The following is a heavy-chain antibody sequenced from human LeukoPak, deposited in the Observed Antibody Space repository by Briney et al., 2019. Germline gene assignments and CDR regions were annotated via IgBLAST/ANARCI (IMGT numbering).Heavy chain of an antibody. J-gene: IGHJ4*02. V-gene: IGHV4-59*08. CDR2: ISYSGST. Sequence: SETLSLTCTVSGASKNTYYWSWIRQPPGKGLEWIGYISYSGSTNYSPSLKSRVTISVDTSKNQFSLKLSSVTAADTAVYYCARHTSSGWYFIDYWGQGTLVTVSS. CDR1: GASKNTYY. D-gene: IGHD6-19*01. CDR3: ARHTSSGWYFIDY.